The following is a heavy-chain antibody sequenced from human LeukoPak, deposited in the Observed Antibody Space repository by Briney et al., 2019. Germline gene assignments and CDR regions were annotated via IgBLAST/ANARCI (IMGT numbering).Heavy chain of an antibody. CDR2: IIPIFGTA. V-gene: IGHV1-69*13. CDR1: GGTFSSYA. D-gene: IGHD3-10*01. CDR3: ARGSGSYYHDAFDI. Sequence: SVKVSCKASGGTFSSYAISWVRQAPGPGLEWMGGIIPIFGTANYAQKFQGRVTITADESTSTAYMELSSLRSEDTAVYYCARGSGSYYHDAFDIWGQGTMVTVSS. J-gene: IGHJ3*02.